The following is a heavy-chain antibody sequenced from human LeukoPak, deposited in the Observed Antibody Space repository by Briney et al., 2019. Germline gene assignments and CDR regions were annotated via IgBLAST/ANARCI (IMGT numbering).Heavy chain of an antibody. Sequence: ASVKVSCKASGGTFSSYAISWVRQAPGQGLEWMGGIIPIFGTANYAQKFQGRVTITADESTSTAYMELSSLRSEDTAVYYCAREGIAAEGLFDYWGQGTLVTVSS. CDR1: GGTFSSYA. CDR2: IIPIFGTA. D-gene: IGHD6-13*01. CDR3: AREGIAAEGLFDY. J-gene: IGHJ4*02. V-gene: IGHV1-69*13.